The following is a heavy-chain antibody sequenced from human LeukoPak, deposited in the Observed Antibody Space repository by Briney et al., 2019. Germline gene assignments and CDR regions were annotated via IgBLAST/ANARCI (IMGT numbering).Heavy chain of an antibody. D-gene: IGHD1-26*01. Sequence: ASVKVSCKASGYTFTSYYMHWVRQAPGQGLEWMGIINPSGGSTSYAQKFQGRVTMTRDMSTSTVYMELSSLRSEDTAVYYCARSGRRTYYYFDLWGQGTLVTVSS. J-gene: IGHJ4*02. CDR2: INPSGGST. V-gene: IGHV1-46*01. CDR3: ARSGRRTYYYFDL. CDR1: GYTFTSYY.